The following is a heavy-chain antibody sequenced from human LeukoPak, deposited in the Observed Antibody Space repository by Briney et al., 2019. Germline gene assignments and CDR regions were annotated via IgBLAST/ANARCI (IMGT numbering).Heavy chain of an antibody. CDR2: INHSGST. Sequence: SETLSLTCAVYGGSFSGYYWSWIRQPPGKGLEWIGEINHSGSTNYNPSLKSRVTISVDTSKNQFSLKLSSVTAADTAVYYCARTAYYYGSGSYYIPPYFDYWGQGTLVTVSS. CDR3: ARTAYYYGSGSYYIPPYFDY. D-gene: IGHD3-10*01. J-gene: IGHJ4*02. V-gene: IGHV4-34*01. CDR1: GGSFSGYY.